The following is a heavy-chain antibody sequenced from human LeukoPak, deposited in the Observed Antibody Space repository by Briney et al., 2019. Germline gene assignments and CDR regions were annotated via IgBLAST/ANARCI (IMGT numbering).Heavy chain of an antibody. Sequence: ASVKVSCKASGYTFTDYYIHWLRQAPGEGLEWMGWINPNNGGTDYARKFEGRVTMTRDTSISTAYMDVSSLRSDDTAIYYCAKEDNSGYYSFDYWGQGALVTVSS. J-gene: IGHJ4*02. CDR2: INPNNGGT. CDR3: AKEDNSGYYSFDY. V-gene: IGHV1-2*02. D-gene: IGHD3-22*01. CDR1: GYTFTDYY.